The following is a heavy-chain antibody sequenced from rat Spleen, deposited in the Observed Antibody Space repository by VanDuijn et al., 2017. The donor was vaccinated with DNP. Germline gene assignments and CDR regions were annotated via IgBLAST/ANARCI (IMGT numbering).Heavy chain of an antibody. V-gene: IGHV5-20*01. CDR2: ISYDGDSN. J-gene: IGHJ1*01. D-gene: IGHD4-3*01. CDR1: GFTFSDYY. Sequence: EVQLVESGGGLVQPGRSLKLSCAASGFTFSDYYMAWVRQAPTKGLEWVAYISYDGDSNYRGDSVKGRFSISRDNAENTVYLQMDSLRSEDTATYYCTTGSARDWGQGTMVTVSS. CDR3: TTGSARD.